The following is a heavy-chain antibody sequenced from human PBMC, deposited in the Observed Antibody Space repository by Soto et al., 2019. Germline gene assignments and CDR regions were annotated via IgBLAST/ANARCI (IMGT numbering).Heavy chain of an antibody. V-gene: IGHV1-69*13. J-gene: IGHJ6*02. CDR1: GGTFSSYA. CDR3: ARNDFWSGQHYYYGMHV. CDR2: IIPTFGTA. Sequence: ASVKVSCKAPGGTFSSYAISWVRQAPGQGLEWMGGIIPTFGTANYAQKFQGRVTITADESTSTAYMELSSLRSEDTAVYYCARNDFWSGQHYYYGMHVWGQGTTVTV. D-gene: IGHD3-3*01.